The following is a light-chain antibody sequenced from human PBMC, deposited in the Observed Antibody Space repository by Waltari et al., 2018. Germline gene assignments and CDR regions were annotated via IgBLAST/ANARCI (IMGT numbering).Light chain of an antibody. J-gene: IGLJ3*02. Sequence: QSALTQPPSASGSPGQSVTIPCTGTSSDVGGHTYVSWYQHHPGKAPKLMVYEVNKRPSGVPDRFSGSKSGNTASLTVSGLQAEDESDYYCSSYAGSNHLVFGGGTKLTVL. CDR1: SSDVGGHTY. CDR3: SSYAGSNHLV. CDR2: EVN. V-gene: IGLV2-8*01.